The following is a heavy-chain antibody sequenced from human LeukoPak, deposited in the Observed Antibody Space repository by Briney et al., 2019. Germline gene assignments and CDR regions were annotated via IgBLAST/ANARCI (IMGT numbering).Heavy chain of an antibody. D-gene: IGHD6-13*01. Sequence: PGGSLRLSCAASGFTVSSNYMSWVRQAPGKGLEWVSVIYSGGSTYYADSVKGRFTFSRDNSKNTLFLQMNSLRAEDTAVYYCARVEAAAGTFDFWGQGTLVTVSS. CDR3: ARVEAAAGTFDF. V-gene: IGHV3-53*01. J-gene: IGHJ4*02. CDR2: IYSGGST. CDR1: GFTVSSNY.